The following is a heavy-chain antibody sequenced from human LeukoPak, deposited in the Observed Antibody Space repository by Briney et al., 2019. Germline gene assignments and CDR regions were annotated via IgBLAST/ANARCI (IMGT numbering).Heavy chain of an antibody. CDR1: GFTVSSNY. V-gene: IGHV3-53*05. Sequence: GGSLRLSCAASGFTVSSNYMSWVRQAPGKGLEWVSVIYSGGSTYYADSVKGRFTISRDNSKNTLYLQMNSLRAEDTAVYYCAVPRTGPLDYYYGMDVWGQGTTVTVSS. D-gene: IGHD1/OR15-1a*01. CDR2: IYSGGST. J-gene: IGHJ6*02. CDR3: AVPRTGPLDYYYGMDV.